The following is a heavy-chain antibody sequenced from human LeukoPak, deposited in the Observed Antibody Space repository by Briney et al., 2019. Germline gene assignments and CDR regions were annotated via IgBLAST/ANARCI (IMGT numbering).Heavy chain of an antibody. Sequence: GSLRLSCAASGFTFSSYAMNWVRQAPGKGLEWIGSLYHSGSTYYKPSLKSRATISVDKSKNQCSLKLRSVTAADTAVYYCARHALATVTDPSFDYWGQGTLVTVSS. CDR1: GFTFSSYA. D-gene: IGHD2-21*02. CDR3: ARHALATVTDPSFDY. CDR2: LYHSGST. V-gene: IGHV4-59*05. J-gene: IGHJ4*02.